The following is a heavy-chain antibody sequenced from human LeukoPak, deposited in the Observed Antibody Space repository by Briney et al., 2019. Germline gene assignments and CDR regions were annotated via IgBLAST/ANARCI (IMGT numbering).Heavy chain of an antibody. D-gene: IGHD2-2*01. Sequence: SETLSLTCAVYGGSFSGYYWSWIRQPPGKGLEWIGEINHSGSTNYNPSLKSRVTISVDTPKNQFSLKLSSVTAADTAVYYCARLETGVVPAAKVWGQGTLVTVSS. CDR2: INHSGST. CDR1: GGSFSGYY. CDR3: ARLETGVVPAAKV. V-gene: IGHV4-34*01. J-gene: IGHJ4*02.